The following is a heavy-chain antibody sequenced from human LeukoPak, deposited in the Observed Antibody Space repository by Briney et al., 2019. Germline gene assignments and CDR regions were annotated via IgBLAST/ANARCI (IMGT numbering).Heavy chain of an antibody. CDR2: IYPGDSDT. J-gene: IGHJ6*02. D-gene: IGHD3-22*01. CDR1: GYSFTSYW. CDR3: ARYQHDSNYYDSRSYYYGMDV. V-gene: IGHV5-51*01. Sequence: KVGESLKISCKGSGYSFTSYWIGWVRQMPGKGLEWMGIIYPGDSDTRYSPSFQGQVTVSADKSISTAYLQWSSLKASDTATYYCARYQHDSNYYDSRSYYYGMDVWGQGTTVTVSS.